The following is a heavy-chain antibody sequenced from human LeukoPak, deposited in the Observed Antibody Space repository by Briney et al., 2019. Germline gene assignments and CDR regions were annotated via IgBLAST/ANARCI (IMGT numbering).Heavy chain of an antibody. D-gene: IGHD3-10*01. CDR3: ARGLPMASLFFDS. V-gene: IGHV4-59*01. J-gene: IGHJ4*02. CDR2: LYTSGSS. Sequence: SETLSLTCTVSGGSISSNYWSWMRQPPGKGLEWIGYLYTSGSSNYNPSFKSRVTMSLDTSKNEFSLKLTSVTAADTAVYFCARGLPMASLFFDSWGQGILVIVSS. CDR1: GGSISSNY.